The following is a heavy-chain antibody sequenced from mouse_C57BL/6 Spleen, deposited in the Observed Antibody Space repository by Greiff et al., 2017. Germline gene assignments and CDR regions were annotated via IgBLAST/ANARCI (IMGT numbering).Heavy chain of an antibody. CDR2: ISSGGSYT. CDR1: GFTFSSYG. D-gene: IGHD2-4*01. Sequence: EVKVVESGGDLVKPGGSLKLSCAASGFTFSSYGMSWVRQTPDKRLEWVATISSGGSYTYYPDSVKGRFTISRDNAKNTLYLQMSSLKSEDTAMYYCARPRWDYDVAYWGQGTLVTVSA. V-gene: IGHV5-6*01. J-gene: IGHJ3*01. CDR3: ARPRWDYDVAY.